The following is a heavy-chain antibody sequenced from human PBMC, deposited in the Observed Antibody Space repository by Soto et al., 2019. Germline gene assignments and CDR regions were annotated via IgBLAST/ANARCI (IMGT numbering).Heavy chain of an antibody. CDR3: AKRIYYFWSGYFS. CDR2: ISGRGGST. D-gene: IGHD3-3*01. J-gene: IGHJ5*02. Sequence: PGGSLRLSCAASGFTFSSYAMSWVRQAPGKGLEWVPAISGRGGSTYYADSVKGRFTISKDNSKNTLYLQMNSLRADDTAVYFWAKRIYYFWSGYFSWGQGSLVTV. CDR1: GFTFSSYA. V-gene: IGHV3-23*01.